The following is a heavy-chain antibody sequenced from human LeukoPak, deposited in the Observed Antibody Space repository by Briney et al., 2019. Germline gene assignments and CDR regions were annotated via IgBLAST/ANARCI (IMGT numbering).Heavy chain of an antibody. CDR2: ISSSSNTI. D-gene: IGHD1-26*01. CDR1: GFTFSSYS. Sequence: GGSLRLSCAASGFTFSSYSMNWVRQAPGKGLEWVSYISSSSNTIYYSDSVKGRFTISRDNAKNSLYLQMNSLRAEDTAVYYCARYISASGSYFDYWGQGTLVTVSS. CDR3: ARYISASGSYFDY. J-gene: IGHJ4*02. V-gene: IGHV3-48*04.